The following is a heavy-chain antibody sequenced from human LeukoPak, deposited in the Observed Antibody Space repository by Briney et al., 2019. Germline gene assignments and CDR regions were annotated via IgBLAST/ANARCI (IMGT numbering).Heavy chain of an antibody. J-gene: IGHJ6*02. D-gene: IGHD4-23*01. V-gene: IGHV3-74*01. CDR3: VRDWVEWGTVVTSVHSYYGMDV. CDR2: INSDGSST. Sequence: GGSLGLSCVASGFTFSRYWMHWVRQAPGKGLVWVSRINSDGSSTSYADSVKGRFTISRDNAKNTLYLQMNSLRAEDTAVYYCVRDWVEWGTVVTSVHSYYGMDVWGQGTTVTVSS. CDR1: GFTFSRYW.